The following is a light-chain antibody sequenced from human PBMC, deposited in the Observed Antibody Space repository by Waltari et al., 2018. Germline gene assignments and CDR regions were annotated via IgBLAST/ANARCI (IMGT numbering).Light chain of an antibody. CDR3: QQYRTFHWT. CDR1: QNINNW. V-gene: IGKV1-5*03. Sequence: DIQMNQSPSTLSASVGARVTITCRASQNINNWLACYQQKPGKAPSLLISKTSNLQTVVPTRFSGSGSGTEFTLTISSLQPDDFATYHCQQYRTFHWTFGQGTKVEI. J-gene: IGKJ1*01. CDR2: KTS.